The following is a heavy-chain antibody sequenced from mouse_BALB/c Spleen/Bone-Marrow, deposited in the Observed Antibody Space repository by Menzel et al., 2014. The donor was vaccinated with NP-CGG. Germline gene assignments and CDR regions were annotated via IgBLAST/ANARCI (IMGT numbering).Heavy chain of an antibody. CDR2: ISSGSTAI. CDR1: GFTFSSFG. D-gene: IGHD4-1*01. Sequence: EVQVVESGGGLVQPGGSRKLSCAASGFTFSSFGMRWVRQAPEKGLEWVAYISSGSTAIFHADTVKGRFTISRDNPKNTLFLQMTSLRSEDTAMYYCTRGGNWDDFDVWGAGTTVTVSS. V-gene: IGHV5-17*02. J-gene: IGHJ1*01. CDR3: TRGGNWDDFDV.